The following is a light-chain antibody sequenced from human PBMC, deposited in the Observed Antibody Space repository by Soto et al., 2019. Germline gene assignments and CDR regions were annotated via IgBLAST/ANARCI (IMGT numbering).Light chain of an antibody. Sequence: QSVLTQPPSASGTPGQRVTISCSGSSSNIGSNSVFWYQQLPGTAPKLLIYNNNQRPSGVPDRFSGSKSGTSASLAISGLRSEDEADYYCAVWDDSLSGWVFGGGTKLTVL. V-gene: IGLV1-47*01. CDR2: NNN. J-gene: IGLJ3*02. CDR1: SSNIGSNS. CDR3: AVWDDSLSGWV.